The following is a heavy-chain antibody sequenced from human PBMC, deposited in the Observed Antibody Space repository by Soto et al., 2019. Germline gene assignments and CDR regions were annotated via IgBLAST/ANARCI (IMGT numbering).Heavy chain of an antibody. V-gene: IGHV3-33*01. CDR1: GFTFTSYG. Sequence: QVQLVESGGGVDQPGRSLRLSCAASGFTFTSYGMHWVRQAPGKGLEWVAVIWYDGSNKYYADSVKGRFTISRDNSKNTLYLQMNSLRAEDTAVYYCARGGLLLDYWGQGTLVTVSS. CDR3: ARGGLLLDY. D-gene: IGHD2-21*01. J-gene: IGHJ4*02. CDR2: IWYDGSNK.